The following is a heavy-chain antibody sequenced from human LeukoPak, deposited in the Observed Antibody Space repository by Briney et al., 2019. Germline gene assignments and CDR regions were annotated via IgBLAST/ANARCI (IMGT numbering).Heavy chain of an antibody. D-gene: IGHD3-22*01. J-gene: IGHJ4*02. CDR1: GSSIIGSTLY. V-gene: IGHV4-39*01. Sequence: SETLSLTCTVSGSSIIGSTLYWGWIRQPPGKGLEWIGIINYSGSTYYNPSLRSRVTISVDTSKNQFSLKLNSVTASDRAVYYCARGYDYWGQGTLVTVSS. CDR2: INYSGST. CDR3: ARGYDY.